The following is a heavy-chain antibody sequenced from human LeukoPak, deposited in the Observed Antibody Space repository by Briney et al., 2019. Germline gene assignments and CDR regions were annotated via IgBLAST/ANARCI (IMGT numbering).Heavy chain of an antibody. CDR3: ARDLATGDDAFDI. Sequence: SETLSLTCNVSGDSIDNYYWSWVRQAPGKGLEWIGYIYYTGSTKYNPSLKSRATMSVDTSKNHFSLNLSSVTAADTAVYYCARDLATGDDAFDIWGRGTMVTVSS. CDR1: GDSIDNYY. CDR2: IYYTGST. D-gene: IGHD7-27*01. V-gene: IGHV4-59*01. J-gene: IGHJ3*02.